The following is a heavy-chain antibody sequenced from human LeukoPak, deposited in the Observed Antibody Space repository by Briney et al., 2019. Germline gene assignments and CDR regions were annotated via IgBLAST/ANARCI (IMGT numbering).Heavy chain of an antibody. CDR2: ISAYKGNT. CDR3: ARDRNWGAYDI. V-gene: IGHV1-18*01. D-gene: IGHD7-27*01. Sequence: ASVKVSCKASGYIFTSYAISWVRQAPGQGLEWMGWISAYKGNTNYAQNLQGRVTMTTDTSTSTAYMELRSLRSDDTAIYYCARDRNWGAYDIWGQGTMVTVSS. J-gene: IGHJ3*02. CDR1: GYIFTSYA.